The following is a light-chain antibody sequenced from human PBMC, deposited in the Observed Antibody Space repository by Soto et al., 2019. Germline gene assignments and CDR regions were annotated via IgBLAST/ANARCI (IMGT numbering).Light chain of an antibody. CDR3: QQRSNWLT. CDR1: QSVSSW. CDR2: KAS. V-gene: IGKV3-11*01. J-gene: IGKJ4*01. Sequence: LTQSPSTLSSSLGDTVTLSCRASQSVSSWLAWYQQKPGQAPRLLIYKASNLATGIPARFSGSGSGTDFTLTISSLEPADFAVYYCQQRSNWLTFGGGTKVDIK.